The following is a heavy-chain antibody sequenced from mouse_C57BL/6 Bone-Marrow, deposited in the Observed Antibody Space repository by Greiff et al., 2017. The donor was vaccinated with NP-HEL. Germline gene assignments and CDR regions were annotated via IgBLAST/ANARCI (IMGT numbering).Heavy chain of an antibody. D-gene: IGHD4-1*01. Sequence: QVQLQQSGAELVRPGASVTLSCTASGYTFTDYEMHWVKQTPVHGLEWIGAIDPETGGTAYNQKFKGKAILTADKSSSTAYMELRSLTSEDSAVYYCTRSKLYAMDYWGQGTSVTVSS. CDR2: IDPETGGT. J-gene: IGHJ4*01. CDR3: TRSKLYAMDY. CDR1: GYTFTDYE. V-gene: IGHV1-15*01.